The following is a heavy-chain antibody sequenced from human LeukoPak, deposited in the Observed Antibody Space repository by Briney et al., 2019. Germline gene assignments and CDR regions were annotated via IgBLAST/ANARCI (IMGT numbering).Heavy chain of an antibody. V-gene: IGHV3-23*01. D-gene: IGHD6-19*01. J-gene: IGHJ4*02. CDR2: ISGSGGST. CDR3: ARGGENSGFDY. CDR1: GFTFSSYA. Sequence: GGSLRLSCAASGFTFSSYAMSWVRQAPGKGLEWVSAISGSGGSTYYADSVKGRFTISRDNAKNSLYLQMNSLRAEDTALYYCARGGENSGFDYWGQGTLVIVSS.